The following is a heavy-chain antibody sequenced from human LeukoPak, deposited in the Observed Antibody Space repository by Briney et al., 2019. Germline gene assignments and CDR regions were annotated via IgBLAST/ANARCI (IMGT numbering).Heavy chain of an antibody. CDR1: GGSISSSSYY. CDR2: IYYSGST. CDR3: ASGGADGSP. V-gene: IGHV4-39*07. J-gene: IGHJ5*02. D-gene: IGHD3-16*01. Sequence: SETLSLTCTVSGGSISSSSYYWGWIRQPPGKGLEWIGSIYYSGSTYYNPSLKSRVTISVDTSKNQFSLKLSSVTAADTAVYYCASGGADGSPWGQGTLVTVSS.